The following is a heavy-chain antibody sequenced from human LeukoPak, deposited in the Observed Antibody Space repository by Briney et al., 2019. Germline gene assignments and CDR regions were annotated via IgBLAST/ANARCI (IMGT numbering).Heavy chain of an antibody. CDR2: IYYSGST. CDR1: GGSISSYY. CDR3: ARDTGITIL. D-gene: IGHD3-3*01. J-gene: IGHJ4*02. V-gene: IGHV4-59*01. Sequence: SETLSLTCTVSGGSISSYYWSWIRQPPGKGLEWIGYIYYSGSTNYNPSLKSRATISVDTSKNQFSLKLSSVTAADTAVYYCARDTGITILWGQGTLVTVSS.